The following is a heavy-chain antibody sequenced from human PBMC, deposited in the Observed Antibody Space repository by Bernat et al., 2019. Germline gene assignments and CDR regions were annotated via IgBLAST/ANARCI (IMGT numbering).Heavy chain of an antibody. CDR1: GFTFGDYA. Sequence: EVQLVESGGGLVQPGRSLRLSCTASGFTFGDYAMSWFRQAPGKGLEWVGFIRSKAYGGTTEYAASVKGRFTISRDDSKSIAYLQMNSLKTEDTAVYYCTSQNCSGGSCYQGIPSFDYWGQGTLVTVSS. D-gene: IGHD2-15*01. CDR2: IRSKAYGGTT. V-gene: IGHV3-49*03. CDR3: TSQNCSGGSCYQGIPSFDY. J-gene: IGHJ4*02.